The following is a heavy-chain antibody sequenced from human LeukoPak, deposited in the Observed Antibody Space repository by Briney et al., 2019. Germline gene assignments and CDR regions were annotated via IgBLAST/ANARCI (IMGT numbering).Heavy chain of an antibody. D-gene: IGHD6-19*01. CDR1: GYTFTSYA. V-gene: IGHV7-4-1*02. J-gene: IGHJ4*02. CDR2: INTNTRNP. Sequence: ASVKVSCKASGYTFTSYAMNWVRQAPGQWLEWMGWINTNTRNPTYAQGFTGRFVFSLDTSVSTAYLQISSLKAEDTAVYYCASPVIAVAGTNDYWGQGTLVTVSS. CDR3: ASPVIAVAGTNDY.